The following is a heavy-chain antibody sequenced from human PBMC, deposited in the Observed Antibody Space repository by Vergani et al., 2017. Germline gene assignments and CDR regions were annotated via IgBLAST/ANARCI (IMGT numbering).Heavy chain of an antibody. V-gene: IGHV3-33*01. J-gene: IGHJ5*02. Sequence: QVQLVESGGGVVQPGRSLRLSCAASGFTFNQYGMHWVRQAPGKGLEWVAVTWYDGNNKQYEDSVKGRFTISRDNSKSTMYLQINSLRDEDTGVYYCARDLRLLYNRFDPWGQGTLVTVSS. D-gene: IGHD1-14*01. CDR3: ARDLRLLYNRFDP. CDR1: GFTFNQYG. CDR2: TWYDGNNK.